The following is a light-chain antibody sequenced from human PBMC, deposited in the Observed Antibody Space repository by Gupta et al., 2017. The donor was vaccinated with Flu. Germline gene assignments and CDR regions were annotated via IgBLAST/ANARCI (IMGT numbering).Light chain of an antibody. Sequence: QSALTPPASVSGSPGPSITISCTGTSSDVGGYNYVSWYQQHPGKAPKLMIYEVSNRPSGVSNRFSGSKSGNTASLTISGLQAEDEADYYCSSYTSSSTPYYVFGTGTKVTVL. CDR2: EVS. V-gene: IGLV2-14*01. CDR3: SSYTSSSTPYYV. CDR1: SSDVGGYNY. J-gene: IGLJ1*01.